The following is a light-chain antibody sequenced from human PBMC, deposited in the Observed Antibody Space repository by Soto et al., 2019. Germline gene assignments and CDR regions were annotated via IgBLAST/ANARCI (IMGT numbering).Light chain of an antibody. V-gene: IGKV3-20*01. J-gene: IGKJ4*01. CDR3: QQYGYLVT. CDR2: GAS. CDR1: QSITNNY. Sequence: EIVWTQSPGTLSLSPGERATLSCRASQSITNNYLAWYQQKPGRAHRLLIYGASSRATGIPDRFSGSGSGTDFTLTISRLEPEDFAMYYCQQYGYLVTFGGGTKVDI.